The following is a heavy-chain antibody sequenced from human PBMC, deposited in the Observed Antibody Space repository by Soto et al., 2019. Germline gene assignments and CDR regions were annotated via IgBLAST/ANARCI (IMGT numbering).Heavy chain of an antibody. CDR3: AREGGWGMILDY. CDR2: INPNSGGT. J-gene: IGHJ4*02. CDR1: GYTFTVYY. V-gene: IGHV1-2*02. Sequence: GASVKVSCKASGYTFTVYYMHCVLQSAVQGLEWMGWINPNSGGTNYAQKFQGRVTMTRDTSISTAYMELSRLRSDDTAVYYCAREGGWGMILDYWGQGTLVTVSS. D-gene: IGHD2-8*02.